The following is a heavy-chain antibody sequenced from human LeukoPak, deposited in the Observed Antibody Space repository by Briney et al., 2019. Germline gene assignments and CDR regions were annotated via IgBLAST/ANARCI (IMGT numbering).Heavy chain of an antibody. CDR1: GGSFSGYY. Sequence: PSETLSLTCAVYGGSFSGYYWSWIRQPPGKGLEWIGEIYHSGSTNYNPSLKSRVTISVDKSKNQFSLKLSSVTAADTAVYYCARDSGSYSSGFDYWGQGTLVTVSS. D-gene: IGHD1-26*01. CDR2: IYHSGST. J-gene: IGHJ4*02. CDR3: ARDSGSYSSGFDY. V-gene: IGHV4-34*01.